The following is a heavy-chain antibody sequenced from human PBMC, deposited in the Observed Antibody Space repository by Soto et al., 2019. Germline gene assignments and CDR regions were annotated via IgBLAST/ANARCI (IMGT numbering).Heavy chain of an antibody. Sequence: QVQLVQSGAEVKKPGASVKVSCKASGYTFTSYAMHWVRQAPGQRLEWMGWINAGNGNTKYSQKFQGRVTITRDTSARTAYMELSSLRSEDTAVYYCARNLWFGELLGGNWFDSWGQGTLVTVSS. V-gene: IGHV1-3*01. CDR1: GYTFTSYA. J-gene: IGHJ5*01. CDR3: ARNLWFGELLGGNWFDS. CDR2: INAGNGNT. D-gene: IGHD3-10*01.